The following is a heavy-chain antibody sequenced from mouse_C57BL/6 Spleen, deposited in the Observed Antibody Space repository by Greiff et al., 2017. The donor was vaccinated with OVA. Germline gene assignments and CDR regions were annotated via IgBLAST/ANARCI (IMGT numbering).Heavy chain of an antibody. CDR1: GYTFTSYW. J-gene: IGHJ4*01. D-gene: IGHD1-1*01. Sequence: QVQLQQPGAELVKPGASVKLSCKASGYTFTSYWMQWVKQRPGQGLEWIGEIDPSDSYTNYNQKFKGKATLTVDTSSSTAYMQLSSLTSEDSAVYYCERRGGTPDYCAMDYWGQGTSVTVSS. CDR3: ERRGGTPDYCAMDY. V-gene: IGHV1-50*01. CDR2: IDPSDSYT.